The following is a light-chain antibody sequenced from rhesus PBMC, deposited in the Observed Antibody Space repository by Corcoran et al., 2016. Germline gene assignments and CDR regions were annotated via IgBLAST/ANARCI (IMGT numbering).Light chain of an antibody. V-gene: IGKV1-28*03. CDR3: LQHNSYPHS. Sequence: DIQMTQSPSSLSASVGDRVTITCRASQGISSYLNWFQQKPGKAPKLLIYDASSLESGVPSRFSGSGSWTDFTLTISSLQPEDFAAYYCLQHNSYPHSFGQGTKVEIK. J-gene: IGKJ2*01. CDR1: QGISSY. CDR2: DAS.